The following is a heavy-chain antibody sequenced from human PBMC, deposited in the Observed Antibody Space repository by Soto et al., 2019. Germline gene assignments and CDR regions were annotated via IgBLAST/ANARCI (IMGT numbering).Heavy chain of an antibody. V-gene: IGHV4-59*08. CDR2: IYYSGST. Sequence: SETLSVTWTVSGASISSYYWSWIRQPPGKGLEWIGYIYYSGSTNYNPSLKSRVTISVDTSKNQFSLKLSSVTAADTAVYYCARGASWGEYFDYWGQGTLVTVSS. CDR3: ARGASWGEYFDY. D-gene: IGHD3-16*01. CDR1: GASISSYY. J-gene: IGHJ4*02.